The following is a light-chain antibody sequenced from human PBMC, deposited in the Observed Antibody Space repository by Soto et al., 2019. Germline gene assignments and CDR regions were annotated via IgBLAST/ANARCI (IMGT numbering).Light chain of an antibody. Sequence: QSVLTQPPSTSGTPGQRVTISCSGSSSNIGGNTVHWYQQIPGTAPKLLIYTNNHRSSGVSDRFSCSKSDTSASLVISGLESEEEAYYYRATGDNGLAGVVFGGGTKLTVL. CDR3: ATGDNGLAGVV. V-gene: IGLV1-44*01. J-gene: IGLJ2*01. CDR2: TNN. CDR1: SSNIGGNT.